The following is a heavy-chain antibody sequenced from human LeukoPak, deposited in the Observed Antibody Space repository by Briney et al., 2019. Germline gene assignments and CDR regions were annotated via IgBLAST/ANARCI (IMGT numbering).Heavy chain of an antibody. CDR2: INPGSGGT. D-gene: IGHD1-26*01. Sequence: ASVKVSCKASGYTFTMYYVHWVRQAPGQGLEWMGIINPGSGGTGYAQKFQGRVTMTRDTSTSTVYMELSSLRSEDTAIYYCARDGSVKTTHWFDPWGQGTLVTVSS. CDR3: ARDGSVKTTHWFDP. V-gene: IGHV1-46*01. CDR1: GYTFTMYY. J-gene: IGHJ5*01.